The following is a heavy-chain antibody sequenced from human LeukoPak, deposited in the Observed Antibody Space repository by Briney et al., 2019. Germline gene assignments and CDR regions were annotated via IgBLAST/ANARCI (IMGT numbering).Heavy chain of an antibody. D-gene: IGHD6-19*01. CDR1: EYSFTSYW. J-gene: IGHJ4*02. CDR2: IYPGDSDT. V-gene: IGHV5-51*01. CDR3: ARRDSSGWYTNYFDY. Sequence: GQSLKISCKGSEYSFTSYWIGWVRQMPGQGLEWMGIIYPGDSDTRYSPSFQGQVTISADKSISTAYLQWSSLKASDTAMYYCARRDSSGWYTNYFDYWGQGTLVTVSS.